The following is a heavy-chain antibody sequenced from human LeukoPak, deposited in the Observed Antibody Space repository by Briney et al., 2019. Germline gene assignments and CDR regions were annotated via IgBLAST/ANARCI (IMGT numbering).Heavy chain of an antibody. V-gene: IGHV4-34*01. CDR2: INHSGST. J-gene: IGHJ4*02. Sequence: SETLSLTCAVYGGSFSGYYWSWIRQPPGKGLEWIGEINHSGSTNYNPSLKSRVTISVDTSKNQISLKLSSVTAADTAVYYCAASVVVVAARDYWGQGTLVTVSS. D-gene: IGHD2-15*01. CDR3: AASVVVVAARDY. CDR1: GGSFSGYY.